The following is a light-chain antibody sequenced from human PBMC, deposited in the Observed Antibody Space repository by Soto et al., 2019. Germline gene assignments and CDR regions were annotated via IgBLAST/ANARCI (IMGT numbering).Light chain of an antibody. Sequence: EIVVTQCSGTLCLSPGGRAPLSRRASQSVSSTYVAWYQQKPGQAPRLLIYAASSRATGISDRFSGSGSGTHFTLTISRLEPEDFAVYYCQHYGSSSPVAFGQGTKVEIK. CDR1: QSVSSTY. CDR2: AAS. V-gene: IGKV3-20*01. CDR3: QHYGSSSPVA. J-gene: IGKJ1*01.